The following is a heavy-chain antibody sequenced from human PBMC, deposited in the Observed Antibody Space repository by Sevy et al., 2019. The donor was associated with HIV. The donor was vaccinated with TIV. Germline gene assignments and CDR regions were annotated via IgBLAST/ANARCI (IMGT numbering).Heavy chain of an antibody. D-gene: IGHD6-25*01. CDR3: ARALAAAASY. Sequence: GVSLRLSCAASGFTFSSYWMNWVRQAPGKGLEWVAKIKQDGSEKYYVNSVKGRFTISRDNAKNSMHLQMNSLRAEDTAVYYWARALAAAASYWGQGTLVTVSS. CDR2: IKQDGSEK. J-gene: IGHJ4*02. CDR1: GFTFSSYW. V-gene: IGHV3-7*01.